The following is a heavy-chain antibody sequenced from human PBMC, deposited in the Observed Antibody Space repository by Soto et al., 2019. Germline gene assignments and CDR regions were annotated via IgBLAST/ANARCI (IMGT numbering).Heavy chain of an antibody. CDR3: AKDYNPHLGFRYCSGGSCPENWFDP. D-gene: IGHD2-15*01. Sequence: EVQLVESGGGLVQPGRSLRLSCAASGFTFDDYAMHWVRQAPGKGLEWVSGISWNSGSIGYADSVKGRFTISRDNAKNSLYLQMNSLRAEDTALYYCAKDYNPHLGFRYCSGGSCPENWFDPWGQGTLVTVSS. CDR2: ISWNSGSI. V-gene: IGHV3-9*01. J-gene: IGHJ5*02. CDR1: GFTFDDYA.